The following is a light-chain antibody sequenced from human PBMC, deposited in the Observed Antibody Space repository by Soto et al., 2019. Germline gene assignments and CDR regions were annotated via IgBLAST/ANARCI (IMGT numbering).Light chain of an antibody. Sequence: DIQMTQSPSTLSASVGDRVTITCRASQSINGWLAWYQQKPGKAPKLLIYDASSLESGVPSRFSGSGSGTEFTLTTSSLQPDDFATFYCLQYNTYSRTFGQGTKVEVK. CDR3: LQYNTYSRT. V-gene: IGKV1-5*01. CDR1: QSINGW. J-gene: IGKJ1*01. CDR2: DAS.